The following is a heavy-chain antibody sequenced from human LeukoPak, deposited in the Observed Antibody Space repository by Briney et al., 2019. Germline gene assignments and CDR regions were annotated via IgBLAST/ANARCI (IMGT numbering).Heavy chain of an antibody. CDR3: ARDPTYGSGSYYIDGDY. CDR2: IYYSGST. CDR1: GGSISSYY. Sequence: SETLSLTCTVSGGSISSYYWSWIRQPPGKGLEWIGYIYYSGSTNYNPSLKSRVTISVDTSKNQFSLKLSSVTAADTAVYYCARDPTYGSGSYYIDGDYWGQGTLVTVSS. V-gene: IGHV4-59*12. J-gene: IGHJ4*02. D-gene: IGHD3-10*01.